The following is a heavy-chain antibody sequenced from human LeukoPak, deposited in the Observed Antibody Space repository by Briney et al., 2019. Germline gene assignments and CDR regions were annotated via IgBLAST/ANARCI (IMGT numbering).Heavy chain of an antibody. D-gene: IGHD2-15*01. CDR3: AKDKGYCSGGSCWNYFDY. J-gene: IGHJ4*02. CDR2: ISGSGGST. CDR1: GFTFSSYA. V-gene: IGHV3-23*01. Sequence: PGGSLRLSCAASGFTFSSYAMSWVRQAPGKGLEWVSAISGSGGSTYYADSVKGRFTISRDNSKNTLYLQMNSLRAEDTAVYYCAKDKGYCSGGSCWNYFDYWGQGTLVTVSS.